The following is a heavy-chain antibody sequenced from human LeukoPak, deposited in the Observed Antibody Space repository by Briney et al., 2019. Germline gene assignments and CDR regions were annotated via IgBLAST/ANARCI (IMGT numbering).Heavy chain of an antibody. J-gene: IGHJ3*02. Sequence: ASVKVSCKASGYTFTSYDINWVRQATGQGLEWMGWMNPNSGNTGYAQKFQGRVTITRNTSINTAYLDLSSLRSDDTAIYYCTRGEVLDTSGYFYAFDIWGQGTVVTVSS. CDR1: GYTFTSYD. D-gene: IGHD3-22*01. CDR2: MNPNSGNT. CDR3: TRGEVLDTSGYFYAFDI. V-gene: IGHV1-8*03.